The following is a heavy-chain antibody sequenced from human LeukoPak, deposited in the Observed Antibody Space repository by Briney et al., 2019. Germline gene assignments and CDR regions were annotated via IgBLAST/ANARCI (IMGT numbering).Heavy chain of an antibody. J-gene: IGHJ4*02. CDR2: ISYDGSNK. Sequence: QPGGSLRLSCAASGFTFSSYAMSWVRQAPGKGLEWVAVISYDGSNKYYADSVKGRCTISRDNAKNSLYLQMNSLRAEDTAVYYCVRAWSLDYWGQGTLVTVSS. CDR1: GFTFSSYA. CDR3: VRAWSLDY. D-gene: IGHD1-26*01. V-gene: IGHV3-30-3*01.